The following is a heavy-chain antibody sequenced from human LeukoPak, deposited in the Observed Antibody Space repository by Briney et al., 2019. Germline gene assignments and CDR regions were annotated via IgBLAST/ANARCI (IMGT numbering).Heavy chain of an antibody. J-gene: IGHJ4*02. CDR3: AYGTWELLYFDY. CDR1: GYTFTSYG. V-gene: IGHV1-18*01. CDR2: ISAYNGNT. D-gene: IGHD1-26*01. Sequence: ASVKVSCKASGYTFTSYGISWVRQAPGPGLEWMGWISAYNGNTNYAQKLQGRVTMTTDTSTSTAYMELRSLRSDDTAVYYCAYGTWELLYFDYWGQGTLVTVSP.